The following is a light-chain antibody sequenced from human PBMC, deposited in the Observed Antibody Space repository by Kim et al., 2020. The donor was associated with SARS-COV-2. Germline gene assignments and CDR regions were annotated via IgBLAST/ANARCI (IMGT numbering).Light chain of an antibody. V-gene: IGLV3-27*01. CDR2: KDN. J-gene: IGLJ3*02. CDR1: VLARKY. CDR3: YSATDNNLV. Sequence: SVFPGHPAIITCSGDVLARKYARWFQQTPGQAPVLIIYKDNERPSGIPERFSGSSSGTTVTLTISGAQVEDEADYYCYSATDNNLVFGGGTQLTVL.